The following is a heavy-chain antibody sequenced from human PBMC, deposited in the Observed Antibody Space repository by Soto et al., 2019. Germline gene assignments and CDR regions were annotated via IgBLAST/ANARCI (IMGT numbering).Heavy chain of an antibody. D-gene: IGHD3-22*01. CDR3: ARMSYYYDKWYFDL. CDR1: GGSINNNDYY. J-gene: IGHJ2*01. V-gene: IGHV4-30-4*01. CDR2: VYYSGTT. Sequence: QLQESGPGLVKPSQTLSLTCTVSGGSINNNDYYWNWIRQTPGKDLEWIGYVYYSGTTYYIPSLKSRLSMSVDTSRNQFSLKLSAVTAADTAIYFCARMSYYYDKWYFDLWGRGTLVAVSS.